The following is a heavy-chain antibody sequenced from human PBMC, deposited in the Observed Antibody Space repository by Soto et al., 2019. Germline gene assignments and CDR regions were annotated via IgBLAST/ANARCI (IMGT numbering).Heavy chain of an antibody. CDR3: ARDLRYFDWLLYLYYFDY. CDR1: GYTFTGYY. CDR2: INPNSGGT. J-gene: IGHJ4*02. Sequence: ASVKVSCKASGYTFTGYYMHWVRQAPGQGLEWMGWINPNSGGTNYAQKFQGWVTMTRDTSISTAYMELSRLRSDDTAVYYCARDLRYFDWLLYLYYFDYWGQGTLVTVSS. D-gene: IGHD3-9*01. V-gene: IGHV1-2*04.